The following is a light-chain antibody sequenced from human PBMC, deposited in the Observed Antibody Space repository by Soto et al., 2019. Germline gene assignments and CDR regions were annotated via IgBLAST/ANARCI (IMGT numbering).Light chain of an antibody. CDR3: CSYAGSSTFGVV. Sequence: QSVLTQPASVSGSPGQSITISCTGTSSDVGSYNLVSWYQQHPGKAPKLMIYEGSKRPSGVSNRFSGSKSGNTASLTISGLQAEEEADYYCCSYAGSSTFGVVFGGGTKLTVL. CDR1: SSDVGSYNL. J-gene: IGLJ2*01. V-gene: IGLV2-23*03. CDR2: EGS.